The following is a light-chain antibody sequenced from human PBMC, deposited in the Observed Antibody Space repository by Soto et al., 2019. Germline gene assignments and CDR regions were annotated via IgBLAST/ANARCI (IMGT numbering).Light chain of an antibody. CDR1: QSISNH. Sequence: DIQKTQSPSSLSASVGDRVTISCRASQSISNHLNWYQHKPGKAPKVLIYAASSLQGGVPSRFSGSGSGTDFTLTINSLQPEDFATYYCQQSYSTPFTFGPGTKVDIK. V-gene: IGKV1-39*01. CDR2: AAS. J-gene: IGKJ3*01. CDR3: QQSYSTPFT.